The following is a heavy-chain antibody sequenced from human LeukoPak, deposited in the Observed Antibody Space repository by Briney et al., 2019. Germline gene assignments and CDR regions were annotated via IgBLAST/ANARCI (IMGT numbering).Heavy chain of an antibody. J-gene: IGHJ4*02. D-gene: IGHD1-26*01. CDR3: AKKHPISPMVGTTLDS. Sequence: GGSLRLSCAASKFTFNNYAMSWVRQAPGKRLEWVSAISGSGDTTYYADSVKGRFTISRDNSKNTLFLQMNGLRAEDTAVYYCAKKHPISPMVGTTLDSWGQGTLVTVSS. V-gene: IGHV3-23*01. CDR1: KFTFNNYA. CDR2: ISGSGDTT.